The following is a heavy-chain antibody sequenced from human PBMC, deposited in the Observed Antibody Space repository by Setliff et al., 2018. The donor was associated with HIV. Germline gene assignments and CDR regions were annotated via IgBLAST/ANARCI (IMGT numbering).Heavy chain of an antibody. V-gene: IGHV4-34*01. D-gene: IGHD2-21*01. CDR1: GGSFSGYY. CDR3: ASSLGKGIADY. J-gene: IGHJ4*02. CDR2: INHSGST. Sequence: SETLSLTCAVYGGSFSGYYWSWIRQPPGKGLEWIGEINHSGSTNYNPSLKSRVTISVDTSKNQFSLKLSSVTAADTAVYYCASSLGKGIADYWGQGTLVTVS.